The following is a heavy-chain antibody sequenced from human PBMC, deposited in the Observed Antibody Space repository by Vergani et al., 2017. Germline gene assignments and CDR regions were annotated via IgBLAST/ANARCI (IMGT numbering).Heavy chain of an antibody. D-gene: IGHD6-19*01. Sequence: QLQLQESGPGLVKPSATLSLTCSVSGASIRSSNYYWGWIRQPPGKGLEWIASIYYSGSTYYNPSLKSRVTLSVDTSKNLFSLKLSSLTAADTAVYFCARHSTVEWLVKLGWIDPWGQGILVTVSS. CDR1: GASIRSSNYY. J-gene: IGHJ5*02. V-gene: IGHV4-39*01. CDR3: ARHSTVEWLVKLGWIDP. CDR2: IYYSGST.